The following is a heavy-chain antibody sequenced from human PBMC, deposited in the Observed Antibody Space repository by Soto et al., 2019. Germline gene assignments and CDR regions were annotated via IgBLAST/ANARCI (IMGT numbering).Heavy chain of an antibody. CDR3: ARQGGIAVAGRDYYYYYGMDV. J-gene: IGHJ6*02. CDR2: IYYSGST. CDR1: GGSVSSSSYY. D-gene: IGHD6-19*01. Sequence: TLSLTCTVSGGSVSSSSYYWGWIRQPPGKGLEWIGSIYYSGSTYYNPSLKSRVTISVDTSKNQFSLKLSSVTAADTAVYYCARQGGIAVAGRDYYYYYGMDVWGQGTTVTVSS. V-gene: IGHV4-39*01.